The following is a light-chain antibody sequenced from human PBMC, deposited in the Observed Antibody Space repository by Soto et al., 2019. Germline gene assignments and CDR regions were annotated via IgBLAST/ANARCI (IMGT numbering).Light chain of an antibody. Sequence: IQMTQSPSSLSASVGDRVTITCQASQDISNYLNWYQQKPGKAPKLLIYQASSLESGVPLRFSGSASGTDFTLTISSLQPDDFATYYCQHYNSYSEAFGQGTKVDI. V-gene: IGKV1-5*03. J-gene: IGKJ1*01. CDR1: QDISNY. CDR2: QAS. CDR3: QHYNSYSEA.